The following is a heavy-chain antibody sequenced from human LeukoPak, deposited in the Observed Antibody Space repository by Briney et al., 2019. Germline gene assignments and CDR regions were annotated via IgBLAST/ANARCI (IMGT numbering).Heavy chain of an antibody. CDR2: ISSSSTTI. D-gene: IGHD1-26*01. Sequence: GGSLRLSCAASGFTFSSYSMNWVRQAPGKGLEWVSYISSSSTTIYYADSVKGRFTISRDNAKNSVLLQMNSLRAEDTAVYYCARAMRGSYDYFDYWGQGTLVTVSS. CDR3: ARAMRGSYDYFDY. CDR1: GFTFSSYS. J-gene: IGHJ4*02. V-gene: IGHV3-48*04.